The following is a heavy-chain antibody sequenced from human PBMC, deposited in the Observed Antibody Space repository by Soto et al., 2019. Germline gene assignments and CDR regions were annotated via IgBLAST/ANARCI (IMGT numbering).Heavy chain of an antibody. Sequence: EMQLVESGGGLVQPGGSLRLSCAASGFTFSDYHMERVRQAPGKGLEWIGRARNDPRASTTQHAASVRGRFNTSRDDSKNSLYLPMNSLKTEYKAVYYCVSSLQYWGQGTLVTVSS. V-gene: IGHV3-72*01. CDR3: VSSLQY. CDR1: GFTFSDYH. J-gene: IGHJ4*02. CDR2: ARNDPRASTT.